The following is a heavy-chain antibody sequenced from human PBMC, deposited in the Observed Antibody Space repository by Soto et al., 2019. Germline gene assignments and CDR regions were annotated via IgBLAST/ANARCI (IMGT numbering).Heavy chain of an antibody. D-gene: IGHD3-9*01. CDR2: IYYSGST. J-gene: IGHJ3*02. Sequence: SETLSLTCTVSGGSISSYYWSWIRQPPGKGLEWIGYIYYSGSTNYNPSLMSRVTISVDTSKNQFSLKLSSVTAADTAVYYCARDDFDRTDAFDIWGQGTMVTVSS. CDR1: GGSISSYY. V-gene: IGHV4-59*01. CDR3: ARDDFDRTDAFDI.